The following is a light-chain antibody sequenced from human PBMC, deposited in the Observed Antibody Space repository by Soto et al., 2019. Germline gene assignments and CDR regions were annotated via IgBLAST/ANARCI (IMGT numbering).Light chain of an antibody. CDR2: AAY. CDR1: QAINNF. V-gene: IGKV1-12*01. J-gene: IGKJ4*01. Sequence: DILLTHSPSSVSASVGDRVTITWRARQAINNFVGWYQQNPGKARNLLIHAAYNLKSGVQSRFSGSGSGTDFTLTIRSLQPEDFATYYRQHTKDFPLTFGGGTKVDI. CDR3: QHTKDFPLT.